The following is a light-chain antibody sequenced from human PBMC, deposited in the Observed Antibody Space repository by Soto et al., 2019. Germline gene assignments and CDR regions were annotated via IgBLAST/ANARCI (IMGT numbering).Light chain of an antibody. Sequence: EIVMTQSPATLSVSPGERATLSCRAGQSVDSYLVWYQQKPGQAPRLLIFGASNRATGIPARFSGSGSGTDFTLTINSLEPDDFAVYYCQQRDSWPITFGQGTRLEIK. V-gene: IGKV3-11*01. CDR1: QSVDSY. J-gene: IGKJ5*01. CDR2: GAS. CDR3: QQRDSWPIT.